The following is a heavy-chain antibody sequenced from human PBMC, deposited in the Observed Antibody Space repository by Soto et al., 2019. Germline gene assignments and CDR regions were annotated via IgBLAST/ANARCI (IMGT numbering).Heavy chain of an antibody. D-gene: IGHD6-13*01. CDR1: GYTFTGYY. CDR2: INPNSGGT. J-gene: IGHJ4*02. CDR3: ARGVRQQLALTYYFDY. V-gene: IGHV1-2*04. Sequence: ASVKVSCKASGYTFTGYYMHWVRQAPGQGLEWMGWINPNSGGTNYAQKFQGWVTMTRDTSISTAYMELSRLRSDDTAVYYCARGVRQQLALTYYFDYWGQGTLVTVSS.